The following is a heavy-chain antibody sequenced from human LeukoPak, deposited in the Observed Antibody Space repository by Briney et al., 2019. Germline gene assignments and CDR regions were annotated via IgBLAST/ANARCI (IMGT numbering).Heavy chain of an antibody. V-gene: IGHV1-69*01. CDR1: GGTFSNYA. J-gene: IGHJ6*02. CDR3: ARDLSYCSSTSCHGMDV. CDR2: IIPIFGRA. D-gene: IGHD2-2*01. Sequence: SVTVSCKASGGTFSNYAISWMRQAPGQGVEWMGGIIPIFGRANYAQKFQGRVTITAAESTSTAYMELSSLRSEDTAVYYCARDLSYCSSTSCHGMDVWGQGTTVTVSS.